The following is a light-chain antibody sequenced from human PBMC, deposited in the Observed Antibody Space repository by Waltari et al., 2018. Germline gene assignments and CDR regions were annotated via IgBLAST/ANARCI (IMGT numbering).Light chain of an antibody. Sequence: QTVVPQEPSLSVSPGGTVTLTCTLSSGSLSTTSYATWYQQTPGQAPRTLGYKGNRRSSGSPDRSSGYTLGNEAALTSTGAAADDDGDYCCSLYMGSGIWVFGGGTKLTVL. CDR1: SGSLSTTSY. CDR2: KGN. J-gene: IGLJ3*02. CDR3: SLYMGSGIWV. V-gene: IGLV8-61*01.